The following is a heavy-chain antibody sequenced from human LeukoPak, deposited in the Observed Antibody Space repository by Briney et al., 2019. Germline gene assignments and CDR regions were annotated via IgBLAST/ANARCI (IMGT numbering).Heavy chain of an antibody. J-gene: IGHJ4*02. Sequence: SETLSLTCTVSGGSISSYYWSWIRQPPGKGLEWIGYIYTSGSTNYNPSLKSRVTISVDTSKNQFSLKLSSVTAADTAVYYCASTNYSSGWYPVLFDYWGQGTLVTVSS. V-gene: IGHV4-4*09. CDR3: ASTNYSSGWYPVLFDY. CDR2: IYTSGST. D-gene: IGHD6-19*01. CDR1: GGSISSYY.